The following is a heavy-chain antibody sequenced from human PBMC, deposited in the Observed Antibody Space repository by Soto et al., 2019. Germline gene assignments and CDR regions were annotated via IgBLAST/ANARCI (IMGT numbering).Heavy chain of an antibody. CDR2: ISYDGSNH. CDR3: AKDQASGQGSFDS. CDR1: GFTFNIYG. V-gene: IGHV3-30*18. J-gene: IGHJ4*02. Sequence: VKLVESGGGVVQPGGSLRLSCAASGFTFNIYGMHWVRQAPDKGLEWVALISYDGSNHYYADSVKGRFTISRDNSKNTLFLQRNSLRADDTAVYYCAKDQASGQGSFDSWGQGTLVTVSS.